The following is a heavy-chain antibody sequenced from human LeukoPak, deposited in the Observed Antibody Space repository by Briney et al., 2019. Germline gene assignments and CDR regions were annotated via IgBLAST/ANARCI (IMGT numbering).Heavy chain of an antibody. CDR2: IYYSGST. J-gene: IGHJ2*01. D-gene: IGHD2-2*01. Sequence: SETLSLTCTVSGCSISSYYWSWIRQPPGKGLEWIGYIYYSGSTNYNPSLKSRVTISVDRSKNQFSLKLSSVTAADTAVYYCAREDIVVVPAAIDWYFDLWGRGTLVTVSS. CDR3: AREDIVVVPAAIDWYFDL. V-gene: IGHV4-59*12. CDR1: GCSISSYY.